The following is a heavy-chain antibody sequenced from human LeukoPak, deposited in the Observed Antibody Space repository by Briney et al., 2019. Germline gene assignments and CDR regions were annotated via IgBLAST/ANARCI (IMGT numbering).Heavy chain of an antibody. V-gene: IGHV4-34*01. J-gene: IGHJ6*04. CDR1: GFTFSDYY. D-gene: IGHD3-10*01. Sequence: GSLRLSCAASGFTFSDYYMSWIRQAPGKGLEWIGEVNHSGSTNYNPSLKSRVTISVDTSKNQFSLKLSSVTAADTAVYYCARGRGYYGSGRILGMDVWGKGTTVTVSS. CDR3: ARGRGYYGSGRILGMDV. CDR2: VNHSGST.